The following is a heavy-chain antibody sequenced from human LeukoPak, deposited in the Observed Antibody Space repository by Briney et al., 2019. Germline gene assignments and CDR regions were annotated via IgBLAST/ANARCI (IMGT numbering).Heavy chain of an antibody. D-gene: IGHD3-22*01. CDR2: IYYSGST. J-gene: IGHJ5*02. CDR1: GGSISSSSYY. CDR3: ARHLLVVVTKPMNWFDP. Sequence: SETLSLTCTLSGGSISSSSYYWGWIRQPPGKGLEWIGSIYYSGSTYYNPSLKSRVTISVDTSHNQCSLKLSAVTAADTAVYYCARHLLVVVTKPMNWFDPWGQGTLVTVSS. V-gene: IGHV4-39*01.